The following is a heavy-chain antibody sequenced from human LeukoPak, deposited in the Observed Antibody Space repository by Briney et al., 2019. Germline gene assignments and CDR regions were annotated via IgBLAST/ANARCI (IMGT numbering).Heavy chain of an antibody. CDR3: VRLSGLRTATRHGRHYFDY. CDR1: GFTFSSYA. D-gene: IGHD5-12*01. Sequence: GGSLRLSCAASGFTFSSYAMSWVRQAPGKGLEWVSYISSSGSTIYYADSVKGRFTISRDNAKNSLYLQMSSLRVEDTAVYYCVRLSGLRTATRHGRHYFDYWGQGTLVTVSS. V-gene: IGHV3-48*04. J-gene: IGHJ4*02. CDR2: ISSSGSTI.